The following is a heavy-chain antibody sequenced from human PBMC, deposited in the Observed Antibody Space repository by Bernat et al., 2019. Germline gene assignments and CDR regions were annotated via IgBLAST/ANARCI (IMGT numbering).Heavy chain of an antibody. V-gene: IGHV3-23*01. Sequence: EVQLLESGGGLVQPGGSLRLSCAASGFTFSSYAMSWVRQAPGKGLEWVSAISGSGGSTYYADSVKGWFTISRDNSKNTLYLQMNSLRAEDTAVYYCANGARLRYGMDVWGQGTTVTVSS. CDR1: GFTFSSYA. J-gene: IGHJ6*02. D-gene: IGHD5-12*01. CDR2: ISGSGGST. CDR3: ANGARLRYGMDV.